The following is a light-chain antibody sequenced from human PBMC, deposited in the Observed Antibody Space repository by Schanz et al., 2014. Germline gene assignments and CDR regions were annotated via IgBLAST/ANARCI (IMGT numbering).Light chain of an antibody. V-gene: IGLV1-40*01. CDR3: QSFDSSLSGSV. CDR2: DNN. CDR1: SSNIGAGYD. Sequence: SVLTQPPSVSGAPGQRVTISCSGSSSNIGAGYDVHWYQQLPGTAPKLLIYDNNSRPSGVPDRFSGSKSGTSASLAITGLQAEDEADYYCQSFDSSLSGSVFGGGTKLTVL. J-gene: IGLJ2*01.